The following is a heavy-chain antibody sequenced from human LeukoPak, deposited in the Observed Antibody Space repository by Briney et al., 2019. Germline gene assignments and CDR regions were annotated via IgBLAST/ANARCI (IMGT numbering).Heavy chain of an antibody. CDR1: GFTFSSYA. J-gene: IGHJ5*02. CDR2: ISGIGTTT. CDR3: TKKRTTSVTDWFDP. V-gene: IGHV3-23*01. D-gene: IGHD4-17*01. Sequence: PGGSLRLSCTASGFTFSSYAMTWVRQAPGKGLECVSVISGIGTTTYYADSVEGRFTISRDNSKNTLFLQMNSLRVEDTATYYCTKKRTTSVTDWFDPWGQGTLVTVSS.